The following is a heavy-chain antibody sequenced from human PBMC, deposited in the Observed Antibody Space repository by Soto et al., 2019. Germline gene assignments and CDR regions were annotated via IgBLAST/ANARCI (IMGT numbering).Heavy chain of an antibody. CDR3: AKDIRDYYDSSAQGAFDI. D-gene: IGHD3-22*01. Sequence: HPGGSLRLSCAASGFTFDDYAMHWVRQAPGKGLEWVSGISWNSGSIGYADSVKGRFTISRDNAKNSLYLQMNSLRAEDTALYYCAKDIRDYYDSSAQGAFDIWGQGTMVTVSS. J-gene: IGHJ3*02. CDR1: GFTFDDYA. CDR2: ISWNSGSI. V-gene: IGHV3-9*01.